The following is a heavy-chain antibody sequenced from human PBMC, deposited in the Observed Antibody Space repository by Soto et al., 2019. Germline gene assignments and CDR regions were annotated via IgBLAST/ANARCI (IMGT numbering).Heavy chain of an antibody. D-gene: IGHD1-26*01. CDR3: ARSIVGATTGLGY. J-gene: IGHJ4*02. CDR1: GGSISSSNW. V-gene: IGHV4-4*02. Sequence: LSLTCAVSGGSISSSNWWSWVRQPPGKGLEWIGEIYHSGSTNYNPSLKSRVTISVDKSKNQFSLKLSSVTAADTAVYYCARSIVGATTGLGYWGQGTLVTVSS. CDR2: IYHSGST.